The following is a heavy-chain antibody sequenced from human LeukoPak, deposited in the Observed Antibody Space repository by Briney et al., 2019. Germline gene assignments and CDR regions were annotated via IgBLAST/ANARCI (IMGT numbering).Heavy chain of an antibody. CDR3: AKGRVTVVPAAISY. V-gene: IGHV3-9*01. CDR1: GFTFDDYA. CDR2: ISWNSGSI. Sequence: GGSLRLSCAASGFTFDDYAMHWVRQAPGKGLEWVSGISWNSGSIGYADSVKGRFTISRDNAKNSLYLQMNSLRAEDTALYYCAKGRVTVVPAAISYWGQGTLVTVSS. J-gene: IGHJ4*02. D-gene: IGHD2-2*02.